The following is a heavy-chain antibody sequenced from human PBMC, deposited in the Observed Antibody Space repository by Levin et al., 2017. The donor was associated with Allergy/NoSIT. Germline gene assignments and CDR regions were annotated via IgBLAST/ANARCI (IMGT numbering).Heavy chain of an antibody. CDR1: GFSLSTGGMC. D-gene: IGHD2-2*01. V-gene: IGHV2-70*20. CDR2: IDWDDDK. J-gene: IGHJ4*02. Sequence: SGPTLVKPTQTLTLTCTFSGFSLSTGGMCVTWVRQPPGKALEWLALIDWDDDKYYSTSLKTRLTISKDTSKNQVALTMTNMDPMDTATYYCARIQGFFATSPIDYWGQGTLVTVSS. CDR3: ARIQGFFATSPIDY.